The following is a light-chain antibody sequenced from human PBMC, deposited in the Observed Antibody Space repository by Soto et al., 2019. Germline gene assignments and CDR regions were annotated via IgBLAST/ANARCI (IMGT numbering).Light chain of an antibody. J-gene: IGLJ1*01. CDR2: EVS. CDR1: ISDIGGYNY. Sequence: QSALTQPASVSGSPGQSITISCTGTISDIGGYNYVSWYQQHPGKAPKLIVYEVSWRPSGVSNRFSGSKSGNTASLTISGLQPEDEADYYCTSYTSSITYVFGNGTKVTVL. V-gene: IGLV2-14*01. CDR3: TSYTSSITYV.